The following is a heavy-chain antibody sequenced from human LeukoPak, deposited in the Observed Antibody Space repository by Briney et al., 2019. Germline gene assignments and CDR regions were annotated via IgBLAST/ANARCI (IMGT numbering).Heavy chain of an antibody. J-gene: IGHJ5*02. CDR1: GFTFIGFS. CDR3: AHQVPPNDEFFDH. CDR2: ISNTCRAT. Sequence: PGGSLRLSCVASGFTFIGFSRQWVGQAQGGGLGWLSGISNTCRATDYADSIKGRFTISRDNSKNTVFLQMNSLRAEDTAEYFCAHQVPPNDEFFDHWGQGTLVTVSS. V-gene: IGHV3-23*01.